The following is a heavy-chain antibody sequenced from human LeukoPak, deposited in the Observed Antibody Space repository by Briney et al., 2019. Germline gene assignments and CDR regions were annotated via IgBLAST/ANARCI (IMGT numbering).Heavy chain of an antibody. D-gene: IGHD1-26*01. CDR1: GFTFSSYG. V-gene: IGHV3-30*02. CDR2: IRYDGSNK. J-gene: IGHJ4*02. CDR3: GNHRPNPLPVVGTTGLSVDH. Sequence: GGSLRLSCAASGFTFSSYGMHWVRQAPGKGLEWVAFIRYDGSNKYYADSVKGRFTISRDNSKNTLYLQMHRLRAEDTAWYYCGNHRPNPLPVVGTTGLSVDHWGQGPLV.